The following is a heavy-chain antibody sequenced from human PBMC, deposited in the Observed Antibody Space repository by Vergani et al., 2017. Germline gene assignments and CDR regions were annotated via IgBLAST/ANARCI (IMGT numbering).Heavy chain of an antibody. D-gene: IGHD5-12*01. V-gene: IGHV4-38-2*01. CDR3: TRQPQEGASGPPSVPT. CDR1: GYSIRNGYY. J-gene: IGHJ4*02. Sequence: QVQLQESGPGLVEPSETLSLTCAVSGYSIRNGYYWCWIRQPPGKGLEWIGSIYHSGSTHYNPSLKSRVTISVDTSKNDFSLKVTSVTAADTAVYYCTRQPQEGASGPPSVPTWGQGISVIVSS. CDR2: IYHSGST.